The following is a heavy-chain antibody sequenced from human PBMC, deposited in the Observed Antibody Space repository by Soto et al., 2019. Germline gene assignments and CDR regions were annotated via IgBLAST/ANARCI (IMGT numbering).Heavy chain of an antibody. CDR1: GGTFSSYV. V-gene: IGHV1-69*13. Sequence: SVKVSCKASGGTFSSYVISWVRQAPGQGLEWMGGIIPIFGTTKHAQKFQGRATSSADESTSTVYMELSRLTSEDTALYYCARNHYYDSSGYYYFDYWGQGTPVTVSS. CDR3: ARNHYYDSSGYYYFDY. D-gene: IGHD3-22*01. CDR2: IIPIFGTT. J-gene: IGHJ4*02.